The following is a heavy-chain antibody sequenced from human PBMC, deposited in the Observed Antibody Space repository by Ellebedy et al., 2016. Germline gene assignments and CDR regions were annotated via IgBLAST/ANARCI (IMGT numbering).Heavy chain of an antibody. CDR1: GGSISSYY. J-gene: IGHJ4*02. D-gene: IGHD5-12*01. CDR2: IYYSGST. CDR3: ARYSGYPDFDY. V-gene: IGHV4-59*01. Sequence: SETLSLXXTVSGGSISSYYWSWIRQPPGKGLEWIGYIYYSGSTNYNPSLKSRVTISVDTSKNQFSLKLSSVTAADTAVYYCARYSGYPDFDYWGQGTLVTVSS.